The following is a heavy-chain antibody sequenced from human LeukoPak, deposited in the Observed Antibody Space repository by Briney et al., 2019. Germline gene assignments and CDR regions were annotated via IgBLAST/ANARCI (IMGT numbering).Heavy chain of an antibody. V-gene: IGHV4-30-2*01. CDR1: GGSISSGGYY. Sequence: PSETLSLTCTVSGGSISSGGYYWSWIRQPPGKGLEWIGYIYHSGSTYYNPSLKSRVTVSVDRSKNQLSLKLSSVTAADTAVYYCARQLRTGTSRPCDYWGQGTLVTVSS. D-gene: IGHD1-7*01. J-gene: IGHJ4*02. CDR2: IYHSGST. CDR3: ARQLRTGTSRPCDY.